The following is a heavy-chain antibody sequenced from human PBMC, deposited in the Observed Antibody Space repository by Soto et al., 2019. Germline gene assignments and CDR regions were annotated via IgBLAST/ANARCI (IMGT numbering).Heavy chain of an antibody. V-gene: IGHV3-23*01. CDR2: ISAGGDIT. CDR3: ARYKDFGVVIPLDV. D-gene: IGHD3-3*01. J-gene: IGHJ6*04. CDR1: LFSFSNYP. Sequence: GGSLRLSCVASLFSFSNYPMSWVRQAPGKGLEWVSTISAGGDITKYADSVKGRFTISRDNSQNTLYLQMDSLSVEDTAVYYCARYKDFGVVIPLDVWGKGTTVTVSS.